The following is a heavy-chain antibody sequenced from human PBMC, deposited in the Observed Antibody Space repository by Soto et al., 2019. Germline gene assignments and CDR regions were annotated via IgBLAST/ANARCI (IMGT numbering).Heavy chain of an antibody. J-gene: IGHJ5*02. CDR3: ARQGQPLLVKNWFDP. CDR1: GLSIRISGYY. D-gene: IGHD2-2*01. V-gene: IGHV4-39*01. Sequence: SETLSHTCIISGLSIRISGYYWCWKLHPPGRGLEWIGSIYYSGSSYYNQSLKSRVTLSVDTSKNQFSLRLDFVTAADTAVYYCARQGQPLLVKNWFDPWGQGTLVTV. CDR2: IYYSGSS.